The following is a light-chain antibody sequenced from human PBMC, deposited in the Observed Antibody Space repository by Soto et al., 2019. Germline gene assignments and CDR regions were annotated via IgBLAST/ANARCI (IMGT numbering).Light chain of an antibody. J-gene: IGLJ3*02. CDR1: SSDVGSYNL. Sequence: QSVLTQPASVSGSPGQWITISCTGTSSDVGSYNLVSWYQQHPGKAPKLMIYEGSKRPSGVSNRFSGSKSGNTASLTISGLQAEEEADYYCCSYAGSPWVFGGGTKLTVL. CDR2: EGS. CDR3: CSYAGSPWV. V-gene: IGLV2-23*01.